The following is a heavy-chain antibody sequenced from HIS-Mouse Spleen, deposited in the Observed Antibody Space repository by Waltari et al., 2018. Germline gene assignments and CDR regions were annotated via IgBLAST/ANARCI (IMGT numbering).Heavy chain of an antibody. Sequence: QVQLQQWGAGLLKPSETLSLTCSVYGGSFSGYYWRGIRQPPGKGLEWIGSIYYSGSTYYNPSLKSRVTISVDTSKNQFSLKLSSVTAADTAVYYCAREIPYSSSWYDWYFDLWGRGTLVTVSS. CDR2: IYYSGST. V-gene: IGHV4-34*01. J-gene: IGHJ2*01. D-gene: IGHD6-13*01. CDR1: GGSFSGYY. CDR3: AREIPYSSSWYDWYFDL.